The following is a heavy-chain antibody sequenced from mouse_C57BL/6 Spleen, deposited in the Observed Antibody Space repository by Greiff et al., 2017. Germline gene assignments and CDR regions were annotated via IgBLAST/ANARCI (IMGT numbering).Heavy chain of an antibody. D-gene: IGHD4-1*02. V-gene: IGHV3-6*01. CDR1: GYSITSGYY. Sequence: EVKLLESGPGLVKPSQSLSLTCSVTGYSITSGYYWNWIRQFPGNKLEWMGYISYDGSNNYNPSLKNRISITRDTSKNQFFLKLNSVTTEDTATYYCASSQLGHYFDYWGQGTTLTVSS. CDR2: ISYDGSN. CDR3: ASSQLGHYFDY. J-gene: IGHJ2*01.